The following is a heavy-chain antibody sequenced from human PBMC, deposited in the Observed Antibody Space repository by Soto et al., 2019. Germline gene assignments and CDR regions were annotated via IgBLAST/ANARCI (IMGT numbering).Heavy chain of an antibody. V-gene: IGHV4-39*01. D-gene: IGHD6-13*01. Sequence: SETLSLTCAGSGGSISSSSYYWGWIRQPPGKGLEWIGSIYYSGSTHNNPSLKSRVTMSVDTYTNQFSLKLMSVTAADTAIYYCTRHEGGAAADRHLDYWGQGTLVTVSS. CDR1: GGSISSSSYY. CDR3: TRHEGGAAADRHLDY. CDR2: IYYSGST. J-gene: IGHJ4*02.